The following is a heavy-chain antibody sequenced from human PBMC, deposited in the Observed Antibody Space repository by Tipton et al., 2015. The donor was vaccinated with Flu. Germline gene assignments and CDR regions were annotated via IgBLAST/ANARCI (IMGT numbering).Heavy chain of an antibody. J-gene: IGHJ4*02. CDR1: GYTFTAYY. Sequence: QVQLVQSGPEVKKPGASVKVSCKASGYTFTAYYIHWVRQAPGQGLEWMGWINPNSGGRKFAQKFQGRVTMTSDAAITTAYMELSSLTSDDTAVYYCARRSWDSWGQGTLVTVSS. CDR3: ARRSWDS. CDR2: INPNSGGR. V-gene: IGHV1-2*02.